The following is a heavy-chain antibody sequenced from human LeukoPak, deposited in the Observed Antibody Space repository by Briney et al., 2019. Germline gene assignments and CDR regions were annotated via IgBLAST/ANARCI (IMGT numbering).Heavy chain of an antibody. CDR1: GYTPTELS. V-gene: IGHV1-24*01. CDR3: ATGGPYCSGGSCYSGPFDY. Sequence: ASVKVSCKVSGYTPTELSMHWVRQAPGKGLEWMGGFDPEDGETIYAQKFQGRVTMTEDTSTDTAYMELSSLRSKDTAVYYCATGGPYCSGGSCYSGPFDYWGQGTLVTVSS. D-gene: IGHD2-15*01. J-gene: IGHJ4*02. CDR2: FDPEDGET.